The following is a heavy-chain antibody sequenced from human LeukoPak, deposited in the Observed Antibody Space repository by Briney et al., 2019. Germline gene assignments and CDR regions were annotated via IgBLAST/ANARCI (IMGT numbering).Heavy chain of an antibody. CDR1: GGSISTYY. V-gene: IGHV4-59*08. J-gene: IGHJ4*02. CDR2: IYYSGST. CDR3: ARTRLAYYDSGGYQFDY. D-gene: IGHD3-22*01. Sequence: SETLSLTCTVSGGSISTYYWSWIRQPPGKGLEWIGYIYYSGSTDYNPSLKSRVTISVDTSKNQFSLELSSVTAADTAVYYCARTRLAYYDSGGYQFDYWGQGTLVTVSS.